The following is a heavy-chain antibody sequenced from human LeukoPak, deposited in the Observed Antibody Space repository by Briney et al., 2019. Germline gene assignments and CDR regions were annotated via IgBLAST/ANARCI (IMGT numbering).Heavy chain of an antibody. J-gene: IGHJ3*02. D-gene: IGHD3-22*01. V-gene: IGHV4-59*01. CDR3: ASLGGYYESSNSSQLETFDI. Sequence: PSETLFLTCTVSGGSINNYFWSWIRQPPGKGLEWIGYIHNTGSSNYNPSLKSRATFSVDTSEKQLSLRLNSVTAADTAVYYCASLGGYYESSNSSQLETFDICGEGEMVTVSS. CDR2: IHNTGSS. CDR1: GGSINNYF.